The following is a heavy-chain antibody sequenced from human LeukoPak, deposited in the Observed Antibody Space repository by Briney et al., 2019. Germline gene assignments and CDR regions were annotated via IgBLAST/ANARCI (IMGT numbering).Heavy chain of an antibody. Sequence: PSQTLSLTCAVSGGSISSGGYSWSWIRQPPGKGLEWLGYIYHSGSTYYNPSLKSRVTISVDRSKNQFSLKLSSVTAADTAVYYCARAYDSSGYYHYYFDYWGQGTLVTVSS. D-gene: IGHD3-22*01. J-gene: IGHJ4*02. CDR2: IYHSGST. CDR3: ARAYDSSGYYHYYFDY. V-gene: IGHV4-30-2*01. CDR1: GGSISSGGYS.